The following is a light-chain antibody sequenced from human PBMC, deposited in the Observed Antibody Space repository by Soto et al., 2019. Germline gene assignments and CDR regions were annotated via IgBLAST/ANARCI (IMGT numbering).Light chain of an antibody. CDR1: QSVGSY. V-gene: IGKV3-11*01. J-gene: IGKJ5*01. CDR3: QHRSVWPA. Sequence: IVLTHSPASLSFSPGQSSKLSFRASQSVGSYLAWYQQKPGQAPRLLISDASNRATGIPARFSGSGSGTDFTLTISSLEPEDFAVYYCQHRSVWPAFGQGTRLEIK. CDR2: DAS.